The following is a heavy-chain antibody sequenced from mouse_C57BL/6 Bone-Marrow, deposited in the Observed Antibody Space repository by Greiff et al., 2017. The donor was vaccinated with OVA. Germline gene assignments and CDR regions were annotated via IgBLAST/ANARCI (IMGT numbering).Heavy chain of an antibody. Sequence: EVQLVESEGGLVQPGSSMKLSCTASGFTFSDYYMAWVRQVPEKGLEWVANINYDGSSTYYLDSLKSRFIISRDNAKNILYLQRSRLKSEDTATYYCARGRYYGSGYFDVWGTGTTVTVSS. V-gene: IGHV5-16*01. J-gene: IGHJ1*03. CDR3: ARGRYYGSGYFDV. CDR1: GFTFSDYY. D-gene: IGHD1-1*01. CDR2: INYDGSST.